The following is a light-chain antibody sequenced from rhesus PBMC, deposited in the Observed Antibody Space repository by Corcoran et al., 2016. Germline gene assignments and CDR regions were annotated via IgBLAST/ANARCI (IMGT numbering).Light chain of an antibody. CDR3: QQYDALPYS. V-gene: IGKV1-19*01. Sequence: SVGDKVTITCHASQAFSTWLAWYQLKPGKAPKPLIFATSILQSGAPSRFSGSGSGTDYTLTISSLQPEDFATYYCQQYDALPYSFGQGTKVEVK. CDR2: ATS. CDR1: QAFSTW. J-gene: IGKJ2*01.